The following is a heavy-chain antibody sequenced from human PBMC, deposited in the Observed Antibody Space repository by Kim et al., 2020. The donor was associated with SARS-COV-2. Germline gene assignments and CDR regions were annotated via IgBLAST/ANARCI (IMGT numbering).Heavy chain of an antibody. D-gene: IGHD6-6*01. V-gene: IGHV4-31*03. CDR1: GGSISSGGYY. CDR3: ARGPPIAASAPDFDY. J-gene: IGHJ4*02. CDR2: IYYSGST. Sequence: SETLSLTCTVSGGSISSGGYYWSWIRQHPGKGLEWIGYIYYSGSTYYNPSLKSRVTISVDTSKNQFSLKLSSVTAADTAVYYCARGPPIAASAPDFDYWGQGTLVTVSS.